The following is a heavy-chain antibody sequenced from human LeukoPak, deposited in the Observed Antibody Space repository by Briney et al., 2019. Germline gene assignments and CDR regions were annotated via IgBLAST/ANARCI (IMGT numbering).Heavy chain of an antibody. CDR1: GSSISGSSYY. CDR3: ARVRGYTVFDY. Sequence: KSSETLSLTCTVSGSSISGSSYYWGWIRQPPGKGLEWIGSIYYSGSTYYNPSLKSRVTISVDTSKNQFSLKLSSVTAADTAVYYCARVRGYTVFDYWGQGTLVTVSS. D-gene: IGHD6-25*01. V-gene: IGHV4-39*01. CDR2: IYYSGST. J-gene: IGHJ4*02.